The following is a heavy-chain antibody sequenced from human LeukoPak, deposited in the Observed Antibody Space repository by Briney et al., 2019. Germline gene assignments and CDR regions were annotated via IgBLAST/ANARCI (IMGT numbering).Heavy chain of an antibody. V-gene: IGHV4-59*01. CDR3: AREGRNYGDPYFAL. D-gene: IGHD4-17*01. CDR1: GGSISSNY. Sequence: PSETLSLTCTVSGGSISSNYWSWIRQPPGKGLEWIGYIYYSGSTNYNPSLKSRVTISLDPSKNQFSLKLSSVTAADTAVYYCAREGRNYGDPYFALWGRGTLVTVSS. CDR2: IYYSGST. J-gene: IGHJ2*01.